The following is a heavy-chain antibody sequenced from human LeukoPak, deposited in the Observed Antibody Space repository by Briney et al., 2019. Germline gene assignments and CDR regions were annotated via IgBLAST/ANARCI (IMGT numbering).Heavy chain of an antibody. V-gene: IGHV3-23*01. D-gene: IGHD2-21*02. CDR2: ISGAGNT. J-gene: IGHJ4*02. Sequence: GGSLRLSCAASGFTFSSYSVSWVRQAPGKGLQWVSLISGAGNTYYAASVKGRFTISRDNSKNTLYLQMNSLRAEDTAVYYCAKESRHCGGDCFSLLDCWGQGTLVTVSS. CDR3: AKESRHCGGDCFSLLDC. CDR1: GFTFSSYS.